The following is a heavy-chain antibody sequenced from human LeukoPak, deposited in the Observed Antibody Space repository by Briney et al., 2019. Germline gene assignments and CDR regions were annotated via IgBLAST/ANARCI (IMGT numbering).Heavy chain of an antibody. D-gene: IGHD6-25*01. Sequence: SETLSLTCAVYGGSFSGYYWSWIRQPPGKGLEWIGESNHSGSTNYNPSLKSRVTISVDTSKNQFSLKLSSVTAADTAVYYCAKDLERRAAAGRGYDYWGQGTLVTVSS. CDR3: AKDLERRAAAGRGYDY. CDR1: GGSFSGYY. J-gene: IGHJ4*02. V-gene: IGHV4-34*01. CDR2: SNHSGST.